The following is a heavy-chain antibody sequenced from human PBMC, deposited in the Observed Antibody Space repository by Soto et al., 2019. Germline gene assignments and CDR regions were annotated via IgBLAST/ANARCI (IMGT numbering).Heavy chain of an antibody. CDR1: GFTFDDYA. J-gene: IGHJ4*02. CDR2: ISWNSGSI. V-gene: IGHV3-9*01. Sequence: GGSLRLSCAASGFTFDDYAMHWVRQAPGKGLEWVSGISWNSGSIGYADSVKGRFTISRDNAKNSLYLQMNSLRAEDTALYYCAKDQLKEPLAAAASLFDYWGQGTLVTVSS. CDR3: AKDQLKEPLAAAASLFDY. D-gene: IGHD6-13*01.